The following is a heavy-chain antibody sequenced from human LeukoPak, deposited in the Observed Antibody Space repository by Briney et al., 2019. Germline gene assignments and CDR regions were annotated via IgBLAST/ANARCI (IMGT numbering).Heavy chain of an antibody. V-gene: IGHV4-59*01. D-gene: IGHD3-10*01. CDR1: GGSISSYY. Sequence: PSETLSLTCTVSGGSISSYYWSWIRQTPGKGLEWIGYIHSIGTTNYNPSLESRLTISIDTSKNQFSLKLTSVTAADTAVYYCATSYYGSGTYYNWFDPWGQGTLVTVSS. J-gene: IGHJ5*02. CDR2: IHSIGTT. CDR3: ATSYYGSGTYYNWFDP.